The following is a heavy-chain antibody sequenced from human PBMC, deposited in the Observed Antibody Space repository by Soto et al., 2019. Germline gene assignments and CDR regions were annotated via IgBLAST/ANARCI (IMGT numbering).Heavy chain of an antibody. Sequence: GGSLRLSCAASGFGITFSTSAMSWVRQAPGKGLEWVSTFRESGGTTYYADSVKGRFTISRDNSKNTLYLQMNSLRVEDTAVYYCANRVAYVVATDYWGQGILVTVSS. CDR2: FRESGGTT. CDR1: GFGITFSTSA. J-gene: IGHJ4*02. V-gene: IGHV3-23*01. CDR3: ANRVAYVVATDY. D-gene: IGHD5-12*01.